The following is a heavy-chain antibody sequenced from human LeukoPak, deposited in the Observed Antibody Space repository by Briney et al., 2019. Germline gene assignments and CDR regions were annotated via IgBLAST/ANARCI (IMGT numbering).Heavy chain of an antibody. CDR3: AREGHLAVAGGY. CDR2: ISAYNGNT. V-gene: IGHV1-18*01. D-gene: IGHD6-19*01. J-gene: IGHJ4*02. CDR1: GGIFSNYA. Sequence: ASVKVSCKTSGGIFSNYALNWVRQAPGQGLEWMGWISAYNGNTNYAQKLQGRVTMTTDTSTSTAYMELRSLRSDDTAVYYCAREGHLAVAGGYWGQGTLVTVSS.